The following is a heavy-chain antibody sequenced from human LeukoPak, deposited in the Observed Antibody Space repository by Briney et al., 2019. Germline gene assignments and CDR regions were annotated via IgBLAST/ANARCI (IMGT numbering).Heavy chain of an antibody. CDR3: ARVAGNEYFRH. CDR2: INTSTGNP. D-gene: IGHD6-19*01. V-gene: IGHV7-4-1*02. J-gene: IGHJ1*01. Sequence: ASMKVSCKASGYTFTSYYMHWVRQAPGQGLEWMGWINTSTGNPTYGQGFTGRFVFSLDTSVNTAYLQISSLKAEDTAVYYCARVAGNEYFRHWGQGTLVTVSS. CDR1: GYTFTSYY.